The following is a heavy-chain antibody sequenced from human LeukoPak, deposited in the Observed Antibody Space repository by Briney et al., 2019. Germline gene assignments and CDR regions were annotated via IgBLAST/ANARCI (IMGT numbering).Heavy chain of an antibody. D-gene: IGHD3-22*01. Sequence: ASVKVSCKASGYTFTSYGISWVRQAPGQGLEWMGWISAYNGNTNYAQKLQGRVTMTTDTSTSAAYMELRSLRSDDTAVYYCAGHYYDSSGYSYGWFDPWGQGTLVTVSS. CDR3: AGHYYDSSGYSYGWFDP. V-gene: IGHV1-18*01. CDR2: ISAYNGNT. J-gene: IGHJ5*02. CDR1: GYTFTSYG.